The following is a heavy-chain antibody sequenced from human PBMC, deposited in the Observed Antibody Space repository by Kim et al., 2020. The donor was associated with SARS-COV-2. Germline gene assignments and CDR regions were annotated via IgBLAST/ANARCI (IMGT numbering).Heavy chain of an antibody. CDR2: IYYSGST. Sequence: SETLSLTCTVSGGSISSSSYYWGWIRQPPGKGLEWIGSIYYSGSTYYNPSLKSRVTISVDTSKNQFSLKLSSVTAADTAVYYCARHGTAMVKWNYWGQGTLVTVSS. V-gene: IGHV4-39*01. CDR1: GGSISSSSYY. J-gene: IGHJ4*02. D-gene: IGHD5-18*01. CDR3: ARHGTAMVKWNY.